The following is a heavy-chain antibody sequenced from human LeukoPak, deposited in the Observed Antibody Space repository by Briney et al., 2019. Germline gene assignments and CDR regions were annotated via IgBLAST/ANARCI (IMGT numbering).Heavy chain of an antibody. CDR3: ARGGFDSSSRFDY. J-gene: IGHJ4*02. Sequence: PGGSLRLSCAASGFTFSSYEMNWVRQAPGKGLEWVSYISSSGNTLYYADSVQGRFTISRDNAKNSLYLQMNSLRAEDTAVYYCARGGFDSSSRFDYWGQGTLVTVSS. CDR1: GFTFSSYE. D-gene: IGHD3-22*01. V-gene: IGHV3-48*03. CDR2: ISSSGNTL.